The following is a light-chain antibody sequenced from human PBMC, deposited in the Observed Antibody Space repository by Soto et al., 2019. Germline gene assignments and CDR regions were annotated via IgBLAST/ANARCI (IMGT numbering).Light chain of an antibody. CDR3: QQSYSTPKT. CDR2: AAS. V-gene: IGKV1-39*01. CDR1: QSISSY. J-gene: IGKJ1*01. Sequence: DTQMTQSPSSLSAAVADRVTITFRSSQSISSYLNWYQQKPGKAPKLLIYAASSLQSGVPSRFSGSGSGTDFTLTISSLQPEDFATYYCQQSYSTPKTFGQGTNVDIK.